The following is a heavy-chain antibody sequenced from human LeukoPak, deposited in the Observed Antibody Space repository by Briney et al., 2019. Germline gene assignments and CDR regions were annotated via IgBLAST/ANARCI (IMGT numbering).Heavy chain of an antibody. V-gene: IGHV1-2*02. CDR3: AREDRYYDSSGSDY. D-gene: IGHD3-22*01. CDR1: GYTFTGYY. J-gene: IGHJ4*02. Sequence: ASVKVSCKASGYTFTGYYMHWVRQAPGQGLEWMGWINPNSGGTNYAQKFQGRVTITADESTSTAYMELSSLRSEDTAVYYCAREDRYYDSSGSDYWGQGTLVTVSS. CDR2: INPNSGGT.